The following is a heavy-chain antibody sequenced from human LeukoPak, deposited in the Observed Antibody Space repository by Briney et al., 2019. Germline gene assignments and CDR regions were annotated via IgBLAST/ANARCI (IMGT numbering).Heavy chain of an antibody. CDR3: ARNPTATGTTSLYPTY. V-gene: IGHV3-33*01. CDR2: IYYDGSNK. D-gene: IGHD1-7*01. J-gene: IGHJ4*02. Sequence: GGSLRLSCAASGFTFSTYAMNWVRHAPGKGLEWVALIYYDGSNKFYADSVKGRFTISRDNSKSTLYLQMDSLRAEDTAVYYCARNPTATGTTSLYPTYWGQGTLVTVSS. CDR1: GFTFSTYA.